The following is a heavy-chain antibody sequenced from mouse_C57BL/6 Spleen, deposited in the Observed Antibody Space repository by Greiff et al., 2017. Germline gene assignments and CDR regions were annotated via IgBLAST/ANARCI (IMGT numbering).Heavy chain of an antibody. D-gene: IGHD1-1*01. CDR1: GYTFTSYW. V-gene: IGHV1-69*01. J-gene: IGHJ4*01. Sequence: QVQLKQSGAELVMPGASVKLSCKASGYTFTSYWMHWVKQRPGQGLEWIGEIDPSDSYTNYNQKFKGKSTLTVDKSSSTAYMQLSSLTSEDSAVYYCARKNYYGSSYGNAMDYWGQGTSVTVSS. CDR2: IDPSDSYT. CDR3: ARKNYYGSSYGNAMDY.